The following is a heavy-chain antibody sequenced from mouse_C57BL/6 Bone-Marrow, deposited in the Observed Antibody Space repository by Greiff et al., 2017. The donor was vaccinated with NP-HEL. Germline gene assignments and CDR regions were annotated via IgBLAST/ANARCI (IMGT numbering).Heavy chain of an antibody. Sequence: QVQLQQSGAELARPGASVKLSCKASGYTFTSYGISWVKQRTGQGLEWIGEIYPRSGNTYYNEKFKGKATLTADKSSSTAYLELRSLTSEDTAVYFCARRDDDTPDYWGKGTTLTVSS. V-gene: IGHV1-81*01. CDR2: IYPRSGNT. CDR1: GYTFTSYG. J-gene: IGHJ2*01. CDR3: ARRDDDTPDY. D-gene: IGHD2-3*01.